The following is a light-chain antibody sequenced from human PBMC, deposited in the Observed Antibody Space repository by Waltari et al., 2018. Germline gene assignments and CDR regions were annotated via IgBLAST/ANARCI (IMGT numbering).Light chain of an antibody. CDR2: EVT. J-gene: IGLJ2*01. CDR3: SSYTSIKTPYVV. V-gene: IGLV2-14*01. Sequence: QSALTQPASVSGSPGQSITISCTGTTRDVGRYNYVSWYQCHPGKAPELIIYEVTNRPSGVSVRFSGSKSGNTASLSISGPQPEDEADYYCSSYTSIKTPYVVFGGGTKVTVL. CDR1: TRDVGRYNY.